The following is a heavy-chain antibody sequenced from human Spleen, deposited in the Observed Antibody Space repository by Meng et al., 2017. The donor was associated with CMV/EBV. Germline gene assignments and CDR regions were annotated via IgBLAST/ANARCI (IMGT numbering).Heavy chain of an antibody. J-gene: IGHJ4*02. CDR1: GGSISGPNW. D-gene: IGHD1-1*01. CDR3: ARILPLAGYFDS. V-gene: IGHV4-4*02. CDR2: IYHSGTT. Sequence: CAVSGGSISGPNWWTWVRQPPKKGLEWIGEIYHSGTTRYNPSLNSRVILSVDKSKNQISLKLTSLTAADTAVYYCARILPLAGYFDSWGQGTLVTVSS.